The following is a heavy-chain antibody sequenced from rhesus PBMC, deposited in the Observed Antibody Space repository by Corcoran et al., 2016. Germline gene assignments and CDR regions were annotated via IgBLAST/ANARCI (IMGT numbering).Heavy chain of an antibody. CDR1: GFSISTSGTG. CDR2: IDWNDSK. Sequence: QVTLKESGPALVKPTQTLTLTCTFSGFSISTSGTGVGWIRQPPGKALEWLASIDWNDSKYYTTQLKSRLTISKYTSKNQVVLTMTNMDPVDTATYYCARVKMTVRNFDYWGQGVLVTVSS. CDR3: ARVKMTVRNFDY. D-gene: IGHD4-23*01. V-gene: IGHV2-95*01. J-gene: IGHJ4*01.